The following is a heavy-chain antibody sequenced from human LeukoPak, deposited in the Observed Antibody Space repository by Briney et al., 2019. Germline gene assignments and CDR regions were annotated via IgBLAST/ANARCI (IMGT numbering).Heavy chain of an antibody. V-gene: IGHV4-61*05. J-gene: IGHJ4*02. D-gene: IGHD3-10*01. CDR1: SGSISTSNYY. CDR3: ARFPTYYGSGSYYDYFDY. Sequence: SETLSLTCTVSSGSISTSNYYWGWVRQPPGKALEWIGNIFYSGSTNYNPSLKSRVTISVDTSKNQFSLKLSSVTAADTAVYYCARFPTYYGSGSYYDYFDYWGQGTLVTVSS. CDR2: IFYSGST.